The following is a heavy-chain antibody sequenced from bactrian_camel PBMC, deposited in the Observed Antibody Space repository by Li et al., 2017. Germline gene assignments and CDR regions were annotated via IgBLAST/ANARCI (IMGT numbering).Heavy chain of an antibody. CDR1: EFSLY. V-gene: IGHV3S6*01. CDR3: NGRFGTDDTLYDH. J-gene: IGHJ4*01. CDR2: IDWDGKDI. D-gene: IGHD1*01. Sequence: HVQLVESGGGLVQPGTSARLSCVASEFSLYMVWVRQAPGKGPEWVAGIDWDGKDIHYPDSMRGRFFISRDNSKRTLWLQMNNLKSEDTARYYCNGRFGTDDTLYDHWGQGTQVTVS.